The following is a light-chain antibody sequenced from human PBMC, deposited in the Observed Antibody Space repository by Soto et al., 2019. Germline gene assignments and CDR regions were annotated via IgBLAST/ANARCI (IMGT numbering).Light chain of an antibody. CDR2: KAS. J-gene: IGKJ1*01. V-gene: IGKV1-5*03. CDR1: QSMSSW. Sequence: DIQMTQSPSTLSASVGDRVTLTCRASQSMSSWLAWYQQKPGKAPNLLIYKASSLKSGVPSRFSGSGSGTEFTLTISSLQPDDFATYYCLQYNSGWTFGQGTKVEIK. CDR3: LQYNSGWT.